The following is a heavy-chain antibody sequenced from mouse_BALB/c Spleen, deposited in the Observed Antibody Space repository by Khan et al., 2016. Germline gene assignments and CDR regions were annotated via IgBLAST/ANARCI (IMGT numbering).Heavy chain of an antibody. CDR1: GFNIKDTY. CDR3: ARGYYGSSSFPY. V-gene: IGHV14-3*02. CDR2: IDPANGDT. Sequence: VQLQQSVAELVKPGASVKVSCTASGFNIKDTYMHWVKQRPEQGLEWIGRIDPANGDTKFDPKFQDKATITADTSSNTAYIQLSSLTSEDTAVYYCARGYYGSSSFPYWGQGTLVTVSA. J-gene: IGHJ3*01. D-gene: IGHD1-1*01.